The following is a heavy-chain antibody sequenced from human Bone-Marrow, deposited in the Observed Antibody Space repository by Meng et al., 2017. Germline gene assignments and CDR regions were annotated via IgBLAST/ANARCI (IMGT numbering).Heavy chain of an antibody. D-gene: IGHD3-22*01. J-gene: IGHJ4*02. V-gene: IGHV4-34*01. CDR2: INHSGST. Sequence: SQTRSLTGAVYGGSFSGYYWSWIRQPPGKGLEWIGEINHSGSTNYNPSLKSRVTISVDTSKNQFSLKLSSVTAADTAVYYCARKEYYYDSSGYFNWGQGTLVTVSS. CDR3: ARKEYYYDSSGYFN. CDR1: GGSFSGYY.